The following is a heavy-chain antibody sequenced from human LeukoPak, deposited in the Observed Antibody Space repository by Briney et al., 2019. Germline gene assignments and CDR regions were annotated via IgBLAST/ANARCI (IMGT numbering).Heavy chain of an antibody. Sequence: PGRSLRLSCAASGFTFSSYAMHWVRQAPGKGLEWVAVISYDGSNKYYADSVKGRFTISRENAKNSLYLQMNSLRAEDTAVYYCAREFVVVVIPQPYAFDIWGQGTMVTVSS. CDR3: AREFVVVVIPQPYAFDI. V-gene: IGHV3-30*14. CDR2: ISYDGSNK. CDR1: GFTFSSYA. J-gene: IGHJ3*02. D-gene: IGHD3-22*01.